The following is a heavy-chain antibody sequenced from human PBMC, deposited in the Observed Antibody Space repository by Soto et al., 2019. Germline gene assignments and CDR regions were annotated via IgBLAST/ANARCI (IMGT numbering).Heavy chain of an antibody. CDR2: ISSSSSYI. V-gene: IGHV3-21*01. CDR3: ARHCSGGSCNPYYYYGMDV. CDR1: GFTFSSYS. J-gene: IGHJ6*02. D-gene: IGHD2-15*01. Sequence: GGSLRLSCAASGFTFSSYSMNWVRQAPGKGLEWVSSISSSSSYIYYADSVRGRFTISRDNAKNSLYLQMNSLRAEDTAVYYCARHCSGGSCNPYYYYGMDVWGQGTTVTVSS.